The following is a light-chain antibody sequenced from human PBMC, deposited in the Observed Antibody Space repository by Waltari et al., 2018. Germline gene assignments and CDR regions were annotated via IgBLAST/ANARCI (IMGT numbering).Light chain of an antibody. CDR1: QMTSTW. CDR3: QQYNSYPYT. V-gene: IGKV1-5*03. Sequence: DIQMTQSPSTLSASVGDRVTITCRASQMTSTWLAWYQQKPGKAPKLLIYKASSLESGVLSRFSGRGSGTEFTLTISSLQPDDFATYYCQQYNSYPYTFGQGTKLEIK. CDR2: KAS. J-gene: IGKJ2*01.